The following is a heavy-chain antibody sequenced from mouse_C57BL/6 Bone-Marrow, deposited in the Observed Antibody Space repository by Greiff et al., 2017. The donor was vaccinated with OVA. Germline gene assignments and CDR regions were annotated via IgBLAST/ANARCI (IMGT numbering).Heavy chain of an antibody. J-gene: IGHJ2*01. D-gene: IGHD2-4*01. CDR2: ISGGGGNT. V-gene: IGHV5-9*01. CDR3: ARQHYDYPRDY. CDR1: GFTFSSYT. Sequence: EVQVVESGGGLVKPGGSLKLSCAASGFTFSSYTMSWVRQTPEKRLEWVATISGGGGNTYYPDSVKGRFTISRDNAKNTLYLQMSSLRSEDTALYYCARQHYDYPRDYWGQGTTLTVSS.